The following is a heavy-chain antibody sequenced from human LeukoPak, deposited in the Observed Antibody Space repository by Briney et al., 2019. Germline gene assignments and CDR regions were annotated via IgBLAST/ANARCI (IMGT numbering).Heavy chain of an antibody. J-gene: IGHJ4*01. CDR2: INGRGGST. Sequence: PGGSLRLSCAASGFTFSSYAMSWVRQAPGKGLEWVSAINGRGGSTYYADSVKGRFTISRDNSKNTLYLQMNSLRAEDAAVYYCARGGAAAGTDYWGHGTLVTVPS. CDR3: ARGGAAAGTDY. V-gene: IGHV3-23*01. D-gene: IGHD6-13*01. CDR1: GFTFSSYA.